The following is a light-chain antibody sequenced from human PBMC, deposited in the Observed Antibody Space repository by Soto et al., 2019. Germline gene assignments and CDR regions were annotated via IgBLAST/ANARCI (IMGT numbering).Light chain of an antibody. J-gene: IGLJ3*02. V-gene: IGLV2-14*03. Sequence: QSALTQPASVSGSPGQSITISCTGTSSDVGGYNYVSWYQHHPGKAPKLMIYAVTNRPSGVSNRFSGSKSGNTASLTISGLQAEYEADYYCTSYTTSSPYLVFGGGTKLTVL. CDR3: TSYTTSSPYLV. CDR1: SSDVGGYNY. CDR2: AVT.